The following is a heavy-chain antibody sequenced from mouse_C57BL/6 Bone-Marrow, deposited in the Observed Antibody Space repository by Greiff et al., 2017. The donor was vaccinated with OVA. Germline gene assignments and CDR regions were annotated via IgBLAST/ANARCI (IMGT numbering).Heavy chain of an antibody. J-gene: IGHJ2*01. CDR2: IHPNSGST. V-gene: IGHV1-64*01. CDR1: GYTFTSYW. CDR3: ARTGITTVVAHFDY. D-gene: IGHD1-1*01. Sequence: VQLQQPGAELVKPGASVKLSCKASGYTFTSYWMHWVKQRPGQGLEWIGMIHPNSGSTNYNEKFKSKATLTVDKSSSTAYMQLSSLTSEDSAVYYCARTGITTVVAHFDYWGQGTTLTVSS.